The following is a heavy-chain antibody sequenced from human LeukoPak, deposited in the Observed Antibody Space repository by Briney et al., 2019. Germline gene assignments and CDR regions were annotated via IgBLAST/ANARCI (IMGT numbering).Heavy chain of an antibody. V-gene: IGHV1-3*01. D-gene: IGHD6-19*01. CDR3: ARDGKHIAVPGVRYPMDV. J-gene: IGHJ6*01. CDR2: LNAANGNS. CDR1: GYTLTSFA. Sequence: ASVKVSCKASGYTLTSFAMHWVRQAPGQRLEWMGRLNAANGNSQYSQKFQDRVTITSDSSANIAYMEFSSLRSEDTAVYYCARDGKHIAVPGVRYPMDVWGQGTTVIVSA.